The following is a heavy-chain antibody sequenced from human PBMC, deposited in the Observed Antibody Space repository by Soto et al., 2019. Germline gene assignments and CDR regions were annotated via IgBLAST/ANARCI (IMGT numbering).Heavy chain of an antibody. J-gene: IGHJ4*02. CDR2: IYYSGST. D-gene: IGHD3-10*01. V-gene: IGHV4-31*03. CDR3: ASSTGGEASREYDY. CDR1: VGSISSGGYC. Sequence: SESLSLTCTVSVGSISSGGYCLSWIRQPPGKGLEWIGYIYYSGSTYYNPSLKSRVTISVDTSKNQFSLKLSSVTAADTAVYYCASSTGGEASREYDYWGQGTMVTGSS.